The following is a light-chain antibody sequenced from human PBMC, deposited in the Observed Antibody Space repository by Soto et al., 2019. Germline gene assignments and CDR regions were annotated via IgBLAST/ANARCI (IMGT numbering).Light chain of an antibody. CDR1: QSCRSSY. CDR2: GAS. J-gene: IGKJ1*01. V-gene: IGKV3-20*01. Sequence: EIVLTQSPGTLSLSPGERATLSCRSRQSCRSSYLAGSEQKPGQAPTPLIYGASSRATGIPDRFRGSGSGTDFTLTINRLEPEDFAVYYCQQYGGMWTFGQGTKVDIK. CDR3: QQYGGMWT.